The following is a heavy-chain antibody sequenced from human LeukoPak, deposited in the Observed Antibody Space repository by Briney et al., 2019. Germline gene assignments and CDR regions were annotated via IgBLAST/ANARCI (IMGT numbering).Heavy chain of an antibody. Sequence: GGSLRLSCAASGFTFSSYAMSWVRQAPGKGLEWVSVIYSGGSTYYADSVKGRFTISRDNSKNTLYLQMNSLRAEDTAVYYCARVTRVELRFGPPSGYFDYWGQGTLVTVSS. CDR2: IYSGGST. D-gene: IGHD3-10*01. V-gene: IGHV3-66*01. CDR3: ARVTRVELRFGPPSGYFDY. CDR1: GFTFSSYA. J-gene: IGHJ4*02.